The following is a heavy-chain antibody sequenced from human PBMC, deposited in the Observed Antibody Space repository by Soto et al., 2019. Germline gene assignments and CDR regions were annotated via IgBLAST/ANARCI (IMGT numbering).Heavy chain of an antibody. CDR1: GYTLTGYH. CDR2: INPNSGGT. Sequence: SVKLSCKASGYTLTGYHMHWRRQAPGQGLEWMGWINPNSGGTNYAQKFQGWVTMTRDTSISTAYMELSRLRSDDTAVYYGAGEGLLYYYMDVWGKGTTVTVSS. CDR3: AGEGLLYYYMDV. J-gene: IGHJ6*03. V-gene: IGHV1-2*04.